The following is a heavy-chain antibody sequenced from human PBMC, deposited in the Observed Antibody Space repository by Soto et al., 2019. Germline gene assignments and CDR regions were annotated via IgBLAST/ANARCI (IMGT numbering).Heavy chain of an antibody. J-gene: IGHJ5*02. CDR1: GGSISSSSYY. CDR3: ARRSYIITMVRGVIDWFDP. V-gene: IGHV4-39*01. CDR2: IYYSGST. Sequence: QLQLQESGPGLVKPSETLSLTCTVSGGSISSSSYYWGWIRQPPGKGLEWIGSIYYSGSTYYNPSLKSRVTISVDTSKNQFSLKLSSVTAADTAVYYCARRSYIITMVRGVIDWFDPWGQGTLVTVSS. D-gene: IGHD3-10*01.